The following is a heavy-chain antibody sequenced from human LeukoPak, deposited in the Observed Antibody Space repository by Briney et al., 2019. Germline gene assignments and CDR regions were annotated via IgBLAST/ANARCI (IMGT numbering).Heavy chain of an antibody. CDR2: IPHDGSNK. D-gene: IGHD2-15*01. CDR3: AKKWEYCTSAGCYSGLLDF. V-gene: IGHV3-30*02. Sequence: GGSLRLSCLASGFTFSSFGMHWVRQAPGKGLEWVAFIPHDGSNKHYADSVSGRFTISRDNSGNTLYLHMNSLRTEDTAVYYCAKKWEYCTSAGCYSGLLDFWGQGTLVTVSS. CDR1: GFTFSSFG. J-gene: IGHJ4*02.